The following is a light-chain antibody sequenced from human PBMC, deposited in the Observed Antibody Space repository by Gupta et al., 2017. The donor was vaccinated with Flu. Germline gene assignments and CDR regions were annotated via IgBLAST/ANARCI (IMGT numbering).Light chain of an antibody. Sequence: DSPMTPSPSSLSASVGDRVTIACRASQGISNGLAWYHQKPGKAPKLLIYLASTLQAGVPSRFSGSGSGTDFTLTISSLRPEDFATYSCLEYMSDPLTFGEGTKLEIK. V-gene: IGKV1-27*01. CDR1: QGISNG. J-gene: IGKJ4*01. CDR3: LEYMSDPLT. CDR2: LAS.